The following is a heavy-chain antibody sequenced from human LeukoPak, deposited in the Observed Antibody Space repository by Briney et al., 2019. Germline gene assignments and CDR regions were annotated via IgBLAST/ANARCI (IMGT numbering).Heavy chain of an antibody. CDR1: GFTFTNYG. V-gene: IGHV3-30*18. CDR2: ISYDGSNK. CDR3: AKDRAGGVVTAFFDY. D-gene: IGHD2-21*02. J-gene: IGHJ4*02. Sequence: TGGSLRLSCAASGFTFTNYGMHWVRQAPGKGLEWVAVISYDGSNKYYADSVKGRFTISRDNSKNTLYLQMNSLRAEDTAVYYCAKDRAGGVVTAFFDYWGQGTLVTVSS.